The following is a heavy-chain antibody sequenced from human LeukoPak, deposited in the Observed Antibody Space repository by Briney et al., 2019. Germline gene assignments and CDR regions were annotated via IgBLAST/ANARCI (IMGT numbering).Heavy chain of an antibody. J-gene: IGHJ4*02. CDR2: ISYSGST. CDR1: GGSFSSGGYY. Sequence: SETLSLTCTVSGGSFSSGGYYWSWIRQHPGKGLEWIGYISYSGSTYYNPSLKSRVTISVDTSKNQFSLKLSSVTAADTAVYYCARVIAAAHIFDYWGQGTLVTVSS. D-gene: IGHD6-13*01. V-gene: IGHV4-31*03. CDR3: ARVIAAAHIFDY.